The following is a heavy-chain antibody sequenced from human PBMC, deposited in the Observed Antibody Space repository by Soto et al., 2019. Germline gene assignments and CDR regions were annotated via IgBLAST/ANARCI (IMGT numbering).Heavy chain of an antibody. Sequence: EVQLVESGGGLVQPEGSLRLSCAASGFTFSSYWMSWVRQAPGKGLEWVANIKQDGSEKFYVDSVKGRFPISKDNAKNSVYLQMNSLRAEDTAVYYCARGHTTSPNWFDPWGQGTLVTVSS. CDR3: ARGHTTSPNWFDP. D-gene: IGHD2-2*01. J-gene: IGHJ5*02. CDR1: GFTFSSYW. CDR2: IKQDGSEK. V-gene: IGHV3-7*03.